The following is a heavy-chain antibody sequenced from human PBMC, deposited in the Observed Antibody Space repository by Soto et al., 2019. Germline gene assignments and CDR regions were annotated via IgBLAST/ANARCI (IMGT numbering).Heavy chain of an antibody. D-gene: IGHD6-19*01. J-gene: IGHJ5*02. CDR3: AGVIGWESDL. Sequence: EVQLVESGGGLVQPGGSLRLSCAASGFTFGDYWMNWVRQAPGKGLEWVANIKQDGSEKNYLYSVKGRFTISRDNARNSLYLQMNSRRVADTAVYFCAGVIGWESDLLGPGTHVTVSS. CDR2: IKQDGSEK. V-gene: IGHV3-7*05. CDR1: GFTFGDYW.